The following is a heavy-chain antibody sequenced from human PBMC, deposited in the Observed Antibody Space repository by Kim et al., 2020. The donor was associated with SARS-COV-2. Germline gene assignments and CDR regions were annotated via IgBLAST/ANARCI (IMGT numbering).Heavy chain of an antibody. CDR2: IYWDDDK. D-gene: IGHD3-22*01. V-gene: IGHV2-5*02. CDR1: GFSLSTSGVG. J-gene: IGHJ4*02. CDR3: AHRHRSQGYYDSSGYFDY. Sequence: SGPTLVNPTQTLTLTCTFSGFSLSTSGVGVGWIRQPPGKALEWLALIYWDDDKRYSPSLKSRLTITKDTSKNQVVLTMTNMDPVDTATYYCAHRHRSQGYYDSSGYFDYWGQGTLVTVSS.